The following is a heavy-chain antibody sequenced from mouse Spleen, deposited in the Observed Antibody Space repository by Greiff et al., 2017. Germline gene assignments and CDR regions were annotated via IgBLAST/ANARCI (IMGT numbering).Heavy chain of an antibody. CDR3: ARSLITTVVAPFED. CDR1: GYTFTSYW. CDR2: IDPSDSYT. D-gene: IGHD1-1*01. J-gene: IGHJ2*01. V-gene: IGHV1-69*01. Sequence: VQLQQPGAELVMPGASVKLSCKASGYTFTSYWMHWVKQRPGQGLEWIGEIDPSDSYTNYNQKFKGKATLTVDKSSSTAYMQLSSLTSEDSAVYYCARSLITTVVAPFEDWGQGTTLTVSS.